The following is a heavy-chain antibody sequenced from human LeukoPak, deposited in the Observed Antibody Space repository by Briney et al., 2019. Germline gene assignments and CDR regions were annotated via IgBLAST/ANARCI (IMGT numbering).Heavy chain of an antibody. V-gene: IGHV4-39*07. CDR3: ARDIYGSGALDY. Sequence: TSETLSLTCIVSDGSSSSTSSYWGWIRQPPGKGLEWIASLYYGGSTYYNPSLQSRVTISVDTSKNQFSLKLSSVTAADTAVYYCARDIYGSGALDYWGQGTLVTVSS. D-gene: IGHD3-10*01. CDR1: DGSSSSTSSY. J-gene: IGHJ4*02. CDR2: LYYGGST.